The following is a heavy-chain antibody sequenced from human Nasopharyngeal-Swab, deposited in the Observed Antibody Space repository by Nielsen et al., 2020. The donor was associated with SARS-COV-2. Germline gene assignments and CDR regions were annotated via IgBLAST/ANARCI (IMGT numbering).Heavy chain of an antibody. V-gene: IGHV1-24*01. CDR1: EHSLTEIS. CDR3: VTVIRTIFGVDFGNSAFDS. Sequence: ASVKVSCKVSEHSLTEISMHWVRQTPGKGLEWMGGCDREDGKPIYSEKFQGRLTMNEDRSTDTTFMELSSLTSDDTALYYCVTVIRTIFGVDFGNSAFDSWGPGTLVTVSS. CDR2: CDREDGKP. D-gene: IGHD3-3*01. J-gene: IGHJ4*01.